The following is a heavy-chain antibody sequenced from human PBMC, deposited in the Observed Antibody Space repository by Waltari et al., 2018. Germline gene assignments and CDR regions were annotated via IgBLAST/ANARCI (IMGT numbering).Heavy chain of an antibody. CDR1: GFTFSSYS. Sequence: EVQLVESGGGLVKPGGSLRLSCAASGFTFSSYSMNWVRQAPGKGVEWGSSISMSSSNIEYADSVKGRFTISRDNAKNSRYLQMNSLRAEDTAMYYCARRYCTTTNCYSFDYWGQGTLVTVSS. J-gene: IGHJ4*02. CDR2: ISMSSSNI. CDR3: ARRYCTTTNCYSFDY. D-gene: IGHD2-2*01. V-gene: IGHV3-21*01.